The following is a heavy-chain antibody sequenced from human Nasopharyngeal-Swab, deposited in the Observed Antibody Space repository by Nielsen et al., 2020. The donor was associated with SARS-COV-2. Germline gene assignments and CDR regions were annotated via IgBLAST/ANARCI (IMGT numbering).Heavy chain of an antibody. D-gene: IGHD4-17*01. CDR1: GVTFTSCFAA. J-gene: IGHJ6*03. CDR2: TYYRSKWYN. Sequence: TLCLFCAVSGVTFTSCFAAWIRTRQSPSRGLEWLGRTYYRSKWYNDYAVSVKSRITINPDTSKNQFSLHLNSVTPEDTAVYYCARARGAYGDYYYYYYTDVWGKGTTVTVSS. V-gene: IGHV6-1*01. CDR3: ARARGAYGDYYYYYYTDV.